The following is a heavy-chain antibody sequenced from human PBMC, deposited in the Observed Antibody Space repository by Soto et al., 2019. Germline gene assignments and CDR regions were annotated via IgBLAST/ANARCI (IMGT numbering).Heavy chain of an antibody. CDR1: GFTFSSYA. J-gene: IGHJ5*02. CDR2: ISGSGGNT. V-gene: IGHV3-23*01. Sequence: GGSLRLSCAASGFTFSSYAMSWLRQAPGKGLEWVSGISGSGGNTYYANSVKGRFTISRDKSKNTLYLQMNSLRAEDTAVYYCAKEPDVVCGSYTLFDPWGQRTLVTVSS. CDR3: AKEPDVVCGSYTLFDP. D-gene: IGHD1-26*01.